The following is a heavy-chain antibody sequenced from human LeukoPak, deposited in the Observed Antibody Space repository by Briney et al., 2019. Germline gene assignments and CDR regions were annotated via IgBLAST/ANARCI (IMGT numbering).Heavy chain of an antibody. Sequence: SETLSLTCTVSGVSIRSTSYYWGWIRQPPGKGLEWIGSIYFSGNTYYNPSLKTRVTISTDTSKNQFSLKLTSVTAADTAIFYCASGYLVHTFDFWGQGTLGTVSS. J-gene: IGHJ4*02. CDR3: ASGYLVHTFDF. CDR2: IYFSGNT. D-gene: IGHD2-2*03. V-gene: IGHV4-39*01. CDR1: GVSIRSTSYY.